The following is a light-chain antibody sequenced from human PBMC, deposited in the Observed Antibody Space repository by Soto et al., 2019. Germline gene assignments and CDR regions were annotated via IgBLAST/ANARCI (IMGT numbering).Light chain of an antibody. J-gene: IGKJ2*01. CDR2: GAS. Sequence: EIVLTQSPGTLSVSPGDRVTLSCRASQSISINLAWYQHKPGQAPRLLIHGASTRATGIPARISGSGSGTEFTLTISSLEPEDFAVYYCQQRSNWPRGTFGQGTKLEIK. V-gene: IGKV3D-15*01. CDR1: QSISIN. CDR3: QQRSNWPRGT.